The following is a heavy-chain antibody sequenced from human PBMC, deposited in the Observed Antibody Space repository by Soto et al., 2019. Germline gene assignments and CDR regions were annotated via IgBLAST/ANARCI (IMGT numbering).Heavy chain of an antibody. J-gene: IGHJ3*01. V-gene: IGHV3-53*04. D-gene: IGHD2-2*01. Sequence: GGSLRLSCAASGVTVSSNYMTWVRQAPRKGLEWVSVFYSGGNTYYADSVKGRFTISRHNSENTLYLQMNSLRVEDTAVYYCASAHFSQMLFNYDDAFDVWGQGTMVTVSS. CDR1: GVTVSSNY. CDR2: FYSGGNT. CDR3: ASAHFSQMLFNYDDAFDV.